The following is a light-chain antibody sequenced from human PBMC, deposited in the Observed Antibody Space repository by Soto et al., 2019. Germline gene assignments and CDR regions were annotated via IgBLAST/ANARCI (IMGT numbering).Light chain of an antibody. CDR1: SANIGAGYD. J-gene: IGLJ2*01. Sequence: QSVLTQPPSVSGAPGQRVTISCTGSSANIGAGYDVHWYQQIPGTAPKLLIYTNKNRPSGIPDRFSGSKSATSASLAITGLQAEDEADYYCQSYDTSLSAVVFGGGTTLTVL. V-gene: IGLV1-40*01. CDR2: TNK. CDR3: QSYDTSLSAVV.